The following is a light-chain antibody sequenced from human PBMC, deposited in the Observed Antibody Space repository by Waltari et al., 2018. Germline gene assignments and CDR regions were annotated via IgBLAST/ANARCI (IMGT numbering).Light chain of an antibody. CDR2: DVS. V-gene: IGLV2-14*03. J-gene: IGLJ2*01. Sequence: QSALTQPASVSGSPGQSITISCAGTSSDVGGYNSVSWYQHHPGKAPKLVIFDVSNRPSEVSNRFSCSKSANTASLTISGLQAEDEAHYYCGSYSKTSTLVVFGGGTKLTVL. CDR3: GSYSKTSTLVV. CDR1: SSDVGGYNS.